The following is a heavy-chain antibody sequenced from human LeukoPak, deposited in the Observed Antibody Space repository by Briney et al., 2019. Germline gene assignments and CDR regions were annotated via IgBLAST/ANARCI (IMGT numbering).Heavy chain of an antibody. CDR3: ARLSATNWYFDL. D-gene: IGHD6-25*01. Sequence: SETLSLTCTDSGGSISSSSYYWGWIRQPPGKGLEWIGSIYYSGSTYYNPSLKSRVTISVDTSKNQFSLKLSSVTAADTAVYYCARLSATNWYFDLWGRGTLVTVSS. J-gene: IGHJ2*01. V-gene: IGHV4-39*07. CDR1: GGSISSSSYY. CDR2: IYYSGST.